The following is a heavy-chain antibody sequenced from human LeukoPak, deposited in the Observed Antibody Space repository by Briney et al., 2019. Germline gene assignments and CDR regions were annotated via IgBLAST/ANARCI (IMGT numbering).Heavy chain of an antibody. CDR1: GGSVSSGSYY. J-gene: IGHJ5*02. D-gene: IGHD5-18*01. V-gene: IGHV4-61*01. CDR3: ARGHSYGYGWFDP. CDR2: IYSSGST. Sequence: SETLSLTCTVSGGSVSSGSYYWSWIRQPPGKGLEWIGYIYSSGSTNYNPSLKSRVTISVDTSNNQFSLKLSSVTAADTAVYYCARGHSYGYGWFDPWGQGTLVTVSS.